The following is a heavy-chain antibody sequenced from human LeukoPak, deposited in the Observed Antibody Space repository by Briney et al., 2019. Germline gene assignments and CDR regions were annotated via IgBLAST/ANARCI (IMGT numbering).Heavy chain of an antibody. Sequence: SETLSLTCTVSGGSVSNYYWSWIRQSPGKGLEWIGRIYTSGSTNYNPSLKSRVTISVDTSKNQFSLKLSSVTAADTAVYYCARVLMVRGVPDYWGQGTLVIVSS. D-gene: IGHD3-10*01. CDR2: IYTSGST. J-gene: IGHJ4*02. CDR3: ARVLMVRGVPDY. V-gene: IGHV4-4*08. CDR1: GGSVSNYY.